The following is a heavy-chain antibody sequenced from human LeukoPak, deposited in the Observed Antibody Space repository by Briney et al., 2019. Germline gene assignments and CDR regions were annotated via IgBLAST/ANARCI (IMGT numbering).Heavy chain of an antibody. CDR1: GYSISSAYY. CDR2: IYHSGST. J-gene: IGHJ3*02. V-gene: IGHV4-38-2*02. Sequence: KTSETLSLTCTVSGYSISSAYYWGWIRQPPGKGLEWIGNIYHSGSTYYNPSLKSRVTISVDTSKNQLSLKLSSVTAADTAVYYCARLLGPEVIVIRLNAFDIWGQGTMVIVSS. D-gene: IGHD3-16*02. CDR3: ARLLGPEVIVIRLNAFDI.